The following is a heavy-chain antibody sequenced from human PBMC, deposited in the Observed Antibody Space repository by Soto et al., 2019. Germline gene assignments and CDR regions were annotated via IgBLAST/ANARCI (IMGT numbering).Heavy chain of an antibody. D-gene: IGHD5-18*01. V-gene: IGHV4-30-4*01. CDR1: GGSISSDHYH. CDR2: IHYSGSV. J-gene: IGHJ6*02. Sequence: QVQLQESGPGLVRPSQTLSLTCTVSGGSISSDHYHWTWIRQTPGKGLEWIGYIHYSGSVYYNPSLQSRVTMSVDTSKNLFSLKLSSVTAAATAVYFCVREDAGGDRDYYGLDVWGQGTTVTVSS. CDR3: VREDAGGDRDYYGLDV.